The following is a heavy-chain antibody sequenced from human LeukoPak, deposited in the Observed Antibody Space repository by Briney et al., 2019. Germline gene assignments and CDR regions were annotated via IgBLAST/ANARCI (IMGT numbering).Heavy chain of an antibody. V-gene: IGHV3-7*01. D-gene: IGHD3-3*01. J-gene: IGHJ4*02. CDR1: GFTFSSYA. CDR2: IRQDGSEK. CDR3: TRDQHYDFWSGFPCFDY. Sequence: PGGSLRLSCAASGFTFSSYAMHWVRQAPGKGLEWVANIRQDGSEKYYVDSVKGRFTISRDNAKNSLYLQMNSLRDEDTAVYYCTRDQHYDFWSGFPCFDYWGQGTLVTVSS.